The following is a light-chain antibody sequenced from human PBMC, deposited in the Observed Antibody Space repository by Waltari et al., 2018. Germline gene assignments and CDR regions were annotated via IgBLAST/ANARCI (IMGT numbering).Light chain of an antibody. CDR3: QQRNSWPRT. V-gene: IGKV3-11*01. Sequence: ELFLTQSPATLSVSAVARAALSCRASQSIGTSLAWYQHRTGQAPRLLIYDASKRAVGIPARFSGSGSGTDFTLTIDTLEPEDFAVYYCQQRNSWPRTFGQGTKVEI. CDR1: QSIGTS. J-gene: IGKJ1*01. CDR2: DAS.